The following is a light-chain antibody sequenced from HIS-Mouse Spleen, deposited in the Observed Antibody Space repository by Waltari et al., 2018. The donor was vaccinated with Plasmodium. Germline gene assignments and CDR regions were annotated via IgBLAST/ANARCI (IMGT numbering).Light chain of an antibody. CDR2: DAS. CDR3: QQYDNLPPLFT. V-gene: IGKV1-33*01. CDR1: QDISNY. Sequence: DIQMTQSPSSLSASVGDRVTITCQASQDISNYLNWYQQKPGKAPKLLIYDASNLETGVPSRLSGSGSGTDFTFTSSSLQPEDIATYYCQQYDNLPPLFTFGPGTKVDIK. J-gene: IGKJ3*01.